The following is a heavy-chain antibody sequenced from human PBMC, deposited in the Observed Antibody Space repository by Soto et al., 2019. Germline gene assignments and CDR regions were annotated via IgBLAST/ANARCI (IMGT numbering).Heavy chain of an antibody. V-gene: IGHV3-23*01. Sequence: PGGSLRLSCAASGFTFSSYAMSWVRQAPGKGLEWVSAISGSGGSTYYADSVKGRFTISRDNSKNTLYLQMNSLRAEDTAVYYCAKDWGGTTIFGVVIPENWFDPWGQGTLVTVSS. CDR1: GFTFSSYA. J-gene: IGHJ5*02. D-gene: IGHD3-3*01. CDR3: AKDWGGTTIFGVVIPENWFDP. CDR2: ISGSGGST.